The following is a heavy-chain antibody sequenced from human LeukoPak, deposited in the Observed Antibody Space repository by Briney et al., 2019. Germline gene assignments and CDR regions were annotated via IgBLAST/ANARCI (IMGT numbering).Heavy chain of an antibody. CDR3: ARSEYYYDSSGYYHISSGFDY. D-gene: IGHD3-22*01. CDR1: GGSISSGSYY. Sequence: SETLSLTCTVSGGSISSGSYYWSWIRQPAGKGLEWIGRIYTSGSTNYNPSLKSRVTISVDTSKNQFSLKLSSVTAADTAVYYCARSEYYYDSSGYYHISSGFDYWGQGTLVTVSS. V-gene: IGHV4-61*02. CDR2: IYTSGST. J-gene: IGHJ4*02.